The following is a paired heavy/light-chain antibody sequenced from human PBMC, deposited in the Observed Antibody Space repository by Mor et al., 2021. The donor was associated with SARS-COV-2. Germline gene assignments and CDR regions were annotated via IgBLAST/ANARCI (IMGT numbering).Light chain of an antibody. CDR2: EVS. CDR3: SSYTSSSTPYV. J-gene: IGLJ1*01. V-gene: IGLV2-14*01. Sequence: QSALTQPASVSGSPGQSITISCTGTSSDVGGYNYVSWYQQHPGKAPKLMIYEVSNRPSGVPDRFSGSKSGNTASLTISGLQAEDEADYYCSSYTSSSTPYVFGTGTKVTVL. CDR1: SSDVGGYNY.
Heavy chain of an antibody. Sequence: QVQLVQSGAEVKKPGSSVKVSCKASGGTFSSYAISWVRQAPGQGLEWMGGIIPIFGTANYAQKFQGRVTITADESTSTAYMELSSLRSEDTAVYYCARDVVRPTDSSSWYHAFDIWGQGTMVTVSS. CDR3: ARDVVRPTDSSSWYHAFDI. CDR1: GGTFSSYA. J-gene: IGHJ3*02. D-gene: IGHD6-13*01. V-gene: IGHV1-69*01. CDR2: IIPIFGTA.